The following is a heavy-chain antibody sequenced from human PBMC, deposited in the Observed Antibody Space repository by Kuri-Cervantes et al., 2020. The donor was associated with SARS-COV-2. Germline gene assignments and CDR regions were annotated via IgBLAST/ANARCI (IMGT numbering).Heavy chain of an antibody. J-gene: IGHJ6*02. CDR1: GGSFSGYY. Sequence: GSLRLSCAVYGGSFSGYYWSWIRQPPGKGLEWIGEINHSGSTNYNPSLKSRVTISVATSKNQFSLKLSSVTAADTAVYYCARGSYDFWSGYYYYYGMDVWGQGTTVTVSS. CDR2: INHSGST. D-gene: IGHD3-3*01. V-gene: IGHV4-34*01. CDR3: ARGSYDFWSGYYYYYGMDV.